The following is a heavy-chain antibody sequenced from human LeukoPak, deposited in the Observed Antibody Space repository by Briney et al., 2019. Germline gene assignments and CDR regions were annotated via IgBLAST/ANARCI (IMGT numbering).Heavy chain of an antibody. D-gene: IGHD3-16*02. J-gene: IGHJ4*02. Sequence: SSETLSLTCAVYGGSFSGYYWSWIRQPPGKGLEWIGEINHSGSTNYNPSLKSRVTISVDTSKNQFSLKLSSVTAADTAVYYCARGRLGELSLGYYFDYWGQGTLVTVSS. CDR1: GGSFSGYY. CDR3: ARGRLGELSLGYYFDY. CDR2: INHSGST. V-gene: IGHV4-34*01.